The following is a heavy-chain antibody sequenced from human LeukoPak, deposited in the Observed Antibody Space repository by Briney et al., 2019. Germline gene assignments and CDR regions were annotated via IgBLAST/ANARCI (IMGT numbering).Heavy chain of an antibody. CDR2: IWYDGSNK. V-gene: IGHV3-33*01. D-gene: IGHD1-14*01. CDR1: GFTFSSYG. Sequence: GRSLRLSCAASGFTFSSYGMHWVRQASGKGLEWVAVIWYDGSNKFYADSVKGRFTISRDNSKNTLYLQMNSPRAEDTAVYYCARNQRYFDYWGQGTLVTVSS. J-gene: IGHJ4*02. CDR3: ARNQRYFDY.